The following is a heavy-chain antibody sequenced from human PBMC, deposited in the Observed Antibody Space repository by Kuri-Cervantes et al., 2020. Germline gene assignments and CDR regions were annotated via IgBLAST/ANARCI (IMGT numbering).Heavy chain of an antibody. CDR2: ISYDGSNK. Sequence: GGSLRLSCAASGFTFSSYSMNWVRQAPGKGLEWVAVISYDGSNKYYADSVKGRFTISRDNSKNTLYLQMNSLRAEDTAVYYCASSLNRLLLIDYWGQGTLVTVSS. V-gene: IGHV3-30*03. D-gene: IGHD2-15*01. CDR3: ASSLNRLLLIDY. CDR1: GFTFSSYS. J-gene: IGHJ4*02.